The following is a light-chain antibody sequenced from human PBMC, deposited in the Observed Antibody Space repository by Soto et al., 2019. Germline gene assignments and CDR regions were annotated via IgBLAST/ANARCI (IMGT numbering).Light chain of an antibody. V-gene: IGKV1-5*01. CDR2: DAS. J-gene: IGKJ1*01. CDR3: QQYSSRT. Sequence: DLPMTQSPSTLSASVGDRVTITCRASQSISSWLAWYQQKPGKAPKLLIYDASSLESGVPSRFSGSGSGTEFTLTISSLQPDDFATYYCQQYSSRTFGQGTKVEIK. CDR1: QSISSW.